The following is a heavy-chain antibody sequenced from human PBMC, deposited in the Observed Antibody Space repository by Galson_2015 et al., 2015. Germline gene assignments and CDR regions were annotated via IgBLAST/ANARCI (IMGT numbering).Heavy chain of an antibody. J-gene: IGHJ4*02. Sequence: SLRLSCAASGFTFSSYGIHWVRQAPGKGLEWVSGISDSGATTYFADSVKGRFTFSRDNPKNMVSLQMNSLRAEDTAVYYCARSREPHYSRSGYGYWGQGTLVTVSS. V-gene: IGHV3-23*01. D-gene: IGHD6-25*01. CDR1: GFTFSSYG. CDR2: ISDSGATT. CDR3: ARSREPHYSRSGYGY.